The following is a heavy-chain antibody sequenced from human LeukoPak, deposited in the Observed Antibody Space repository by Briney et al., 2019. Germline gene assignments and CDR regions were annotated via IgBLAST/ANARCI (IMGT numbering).Heavy chain of an antibody. CDR2: INPNSGGT. Sequence: ASVKVSCKDSGYTFTGYYMHWVRQAPGQGLEWMGRINPNSGGTNYAQKFQGRVTMTRDTSISTAYMELSRLRSDDTAVYYCASLPYYYDSSGYSLDPWGQGTLVTVSS. CDR1: GYTFTGYY. V-gene: IGHV1-2*06. J-gene: IGHJ5*02. D-gene: IGHD3-22*01. CDR3: ASLPYYYDSSGYSLDP.